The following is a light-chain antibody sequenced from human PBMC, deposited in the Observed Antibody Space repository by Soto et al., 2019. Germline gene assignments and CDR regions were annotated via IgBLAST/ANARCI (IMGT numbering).Light chain of an antibody. CDR2: LGS. CDR1: QSLLDSDGSTY. CDR3: MQAVQSPFT. J-gene: IGKJ3*01. Sequence: DIVMTQSPLSLSVTPGEPASISCRFSQSLLDSDGSTYLDWYLQKPGQSPQLLIYLGSKRSPGVPDRFSGSGSGTDFTLKISRLEAEDVGVYYCMQAVQSPFTFGPGTKVD. V-gene: IGKV2-28*01.